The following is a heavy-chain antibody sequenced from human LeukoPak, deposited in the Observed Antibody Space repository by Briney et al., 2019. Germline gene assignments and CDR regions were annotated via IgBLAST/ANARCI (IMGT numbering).Heavy chain of an antibody. CDR3: ARRHYGPRRYFDF. D-gene: IGHD4-17*01. V-gene: IGHV4-38-2*01. J-gene: IGHJ4*02. CDR2: IYHSGST. CDR1: GYSISSGYY. Sequence: KASETLSLTCAVSGYSISSGYYWGWIRQAPGKGLEWIASIYHSGSTYYNPSLKSRVIISVDMSKNQFSLKLNSVTAADTAVYYCARRHYGPRRYFDFWGQGILVTVSS.